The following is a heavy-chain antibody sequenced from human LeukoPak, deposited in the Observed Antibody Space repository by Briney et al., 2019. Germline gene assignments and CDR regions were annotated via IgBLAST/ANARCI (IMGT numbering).Heavy chain of an antibody. CDR2: ISSNGGST. CDR1: GFTFSSYA. V-gene: IGHV3-64*01. J-gene: IGHJ4*02. CDR3: ARSSHYADFYFDY. Sequence: GGSLRLSCAASGFTFSSYAMHWVRQAPGKGLEYVSAISSNGGSTYYANSLKGRFTISRDNSKNTLYPQMGSLRAEDMAVYYCARSSHYADFYFDYWGQGTLVTVSS. D-gene: IGHD4-17*01.